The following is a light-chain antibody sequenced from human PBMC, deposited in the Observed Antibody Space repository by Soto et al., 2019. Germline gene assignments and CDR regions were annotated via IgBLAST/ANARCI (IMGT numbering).Light chain of an antibody. CDR1: QTVLYSSNNKNY. CDR3: QQYYRSPLT. CDR2: WAS. J-gene: IGKJ4*01. V-gene: IGKV4-1*01. Sequence: DIVMTQSPDSLAVSLGERATINCKSSQTVLYSSNNKNYLAWYQQKAGQPPKLLIYWASTRESGVPDRFSGSGSGTDFTLTIRSLQAEDVAVYYCQQYYRSPLTFGGGTKVEIK.